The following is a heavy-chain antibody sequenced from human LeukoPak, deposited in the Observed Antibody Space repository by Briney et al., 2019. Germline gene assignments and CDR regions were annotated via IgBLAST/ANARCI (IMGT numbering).Heavy chain of an antibody. CDR3: ARDYDPRRCDY. D-gene: IGHD3-16*01. CDR1: GFTFSSYE. J-gene: IGHJ4*02. V-gene: IGHV3-48*01. Sequence: PGGSLRLSCAASGFTFSSYETNWVRQAPGRGLEWVSYISSSSSTIYYADSVKGRFTISRDNAKNSLYLQMNSLRAEDTAVYYCARDYDPRRCDYWGQGTLVTVSS. CDR2: ISSSSSTI.